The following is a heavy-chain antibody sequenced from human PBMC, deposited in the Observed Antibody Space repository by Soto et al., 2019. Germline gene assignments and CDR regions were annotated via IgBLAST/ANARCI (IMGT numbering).Heavy chain of an antibody. CDR3: ARGRGGYSGYDYARFPAY. V-gene: IGHV1-69*02. J-gene: IGHJ4*02. CDR1: GGTFSSYT. CDR2: IIPILGIA. D-gene: IGHD5-12*01. Sequence: GASVKVSCKASGGTFSSYTISWVRQAPGQGLEWMGRIIPILGIANYAQKFQGRVTITADKSTSTAYMELSSLRSEDTAVYYCARGRGGYSGYDYARFPAYWGQGTLVTVSS.